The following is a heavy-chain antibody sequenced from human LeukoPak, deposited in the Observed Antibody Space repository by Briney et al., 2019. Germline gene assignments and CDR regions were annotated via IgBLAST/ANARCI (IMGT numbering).Heavy chain of an antibody. Sequence: SQTLSLTCAISGDSVSSNSAAWNWIRQSPSRVLEWLGRTYYRSKWYNDYAVSVKSRITINPDTSKNQFSLQLNSVTPEDTAVYYCARDGTAAIRKGVYFDFDYWSQGTLVTVSS. CDR1: GDSVSSNSAA. CDR3: ARDGTAAIRKGVYFDFDY. CDR2: TYYRSKWYN. V-gene: IGHV6-1*01. J-gene: IGHJ4*02. D-gene: IGHD1/OR15-1a*01.